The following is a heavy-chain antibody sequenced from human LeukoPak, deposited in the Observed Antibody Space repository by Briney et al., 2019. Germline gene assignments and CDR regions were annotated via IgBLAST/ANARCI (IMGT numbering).Heavy chain of an antibody. CDR1: GFTFSSYA. CDR3: AKDPSALWFGELSRWFDP. V-gene: IGHV3-23*01. CDR2: ISGSGGST. J-gene: IGHJ5*02. Sequence: GGSLRLSCAASGFTFSSYAMSWVRQAPGKGLEWVSAISGSGGSTYYADSVKGRFTISRDNSKNTLYLQMNNLRAEDTARYFCAKDPSALWFGELSRWFDPWGQGTQVTVSS. D-gene: IGHD3-10*01.